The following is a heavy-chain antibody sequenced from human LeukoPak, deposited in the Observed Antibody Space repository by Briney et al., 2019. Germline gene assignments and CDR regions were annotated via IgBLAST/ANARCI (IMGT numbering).Heavy chain of an antibody. CDR1: GGSISSYY. CDR3: ARRVGRWFGERAYYYNYMDV. D-gene: IGHD3-10*01. Sequence: SETLSLTCTVSGGSISSYYWSWIRQPPGKGLEWIGYIYYSGSTNYNPSLKSRVTISVDTSKNQFSLKLSSVTAADTAVYYCARRVGRWFGERAYYYNYMDVWGKGTTVTISS. CDR2: IYYSGST. J-gene: IGHJ6*03. V-gene: IGHV4-59*01.